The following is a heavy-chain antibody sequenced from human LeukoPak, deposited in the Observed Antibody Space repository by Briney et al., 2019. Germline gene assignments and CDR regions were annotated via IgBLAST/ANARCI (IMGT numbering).Heavy chain of an antibody. V-gene: IGHV3-7*03. D-gene: IGHD3-10*01. CDR1: GFTFSSYW. J-gene: IGHJ6*03. Sequence: GGSLRLSCAASGFTFSSYWMSWVRQAPGKGLEWVANIKQDGSEKYYVDSVKGRFTISRDNAKNSLYLQMNSLRAEDTAVYYCAGNYYGSGTPYYYYMDVWGKGTTVTISS. CDR2: IKQDGSEK. CDR3: AGNYYGSGTPYYYYMDV.